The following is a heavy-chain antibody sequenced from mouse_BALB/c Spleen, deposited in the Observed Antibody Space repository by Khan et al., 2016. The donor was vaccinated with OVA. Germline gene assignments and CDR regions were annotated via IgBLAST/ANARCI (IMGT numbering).Heavy chain of an antibody. Sequence: EVELVESGGDLVKPGGSLKLSCAASGFNFSNYGMSWVRQTPDKRLEWVATISSSSTYTYYPDSVKGRFTISRNNAKNTMYLQMSSLKSEDTAMYYCASHLTGSFAYWGQGTLVTVSA. CDR2: ISSSSTYT. D-gene: IGHD4-1*01. J-gene: IGHJ3*01. V-gene: IGHV5-6*01. CDR1: GFNFSNYG. CDR3: ASHLTGSFAY.